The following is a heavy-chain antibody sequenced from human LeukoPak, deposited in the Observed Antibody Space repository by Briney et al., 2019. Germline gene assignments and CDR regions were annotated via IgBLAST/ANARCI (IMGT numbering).Heavy chain of an antibody. CDR2: ISGSGGTT. J-gene: IGHJ4*02. V-gene: IGHV3-23*01. CDR3: AKRVGGVNNFDY. CDR1: GFTFSSYA. D-gene: IGHD3-16*01. Sequence: GGSLRLSCAASGFTFSSYAMNWVRQAPGKGLECVSVISGSGGTTYYADSVKGRFTISRDNSKNMLYLQLNSLRAEDTAVYYCAKRVGGVNNFDYWGQGTLVTVSS.